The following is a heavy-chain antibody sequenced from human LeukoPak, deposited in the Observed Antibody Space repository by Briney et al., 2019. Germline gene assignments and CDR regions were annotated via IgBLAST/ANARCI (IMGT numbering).Heavy chain of an antibody. CDR1: GFTFSSYA. CDR3: AKSTYSSGWYYFDY. D-gene: IGHD6-19*01. J-gene: IGHJ4*02. CDR2: ISGSGDST. Sequence: GGSLRLSCAASGFTFSSYAMSWVRQAPGKGLEWVSTISGSGDSTYYADSVKGRFAISRDNSKNTLYLQMNSLRAEDTAVYYCAKSTYSSGWYYFDYWGQGTLVTVSS. V-gene: IGHV3-23*01.